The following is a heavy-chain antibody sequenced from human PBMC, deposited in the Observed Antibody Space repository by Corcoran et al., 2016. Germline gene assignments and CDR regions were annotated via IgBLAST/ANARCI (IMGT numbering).Heavy chain of an antibody. D-gene: IGHD2-21*02. CDR3: ARPDCGGDCYIDY. CDR1: GFTFSSYS. V-gene: IGHV3-21*01. J-gene: IGHJ4*02. Sequence: EVQLVESGGGLVKPGGSLRLSCAASGFTFSSYSMNWVRQAPGKGLEWVSSISSSSSYIYYADSVKGRFTISRDNAKNSLYLQINSLRAEDTAVYYCARPDCGGDCYIDYWGQGTLVTVSS. CDR2: ISSSSSYI.